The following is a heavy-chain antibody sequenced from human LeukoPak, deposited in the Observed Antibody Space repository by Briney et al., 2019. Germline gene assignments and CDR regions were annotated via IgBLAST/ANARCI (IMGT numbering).Heavy chain of an antibody. CDR3: AKDEGYCSGGSSYSPGSAPIDY. Sequence: RGVPLWLTRAPGGFTFRRKAKSWVGDAPGKRLEWVSAIRGSGGSTYYADSVKGRFTISRDNSKNTLYLQMNSLRAEDTAVYYCAKDEGYCSGGSSYSPGSAPIDYWGQGTLVTVPS. V-gene: IGHV3-23*01. D-gene: IGHD2-15*01. CDR2: IRGSGGST. CDR1: GFTFRRKA. J-gene: IGHJ4*02.